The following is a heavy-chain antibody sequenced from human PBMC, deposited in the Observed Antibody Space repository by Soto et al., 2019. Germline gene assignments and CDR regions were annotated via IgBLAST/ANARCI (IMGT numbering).Heavy chain of an antibody. Sequence: PVGSLRLSCAASGFTFRSYGMHWVRRAPGKGLEWVAFISYDGSNEYYADSVKGRFTVSRDNSKNTLYLQLNSLRAEDTAVYYCANMDYDILTTYYSDFWGQGTLVTVSS. J-gene: IGHJ4*02. CDR2: ISYDGSNE. CDR3: ANMDYDILTTYYSDF. V-gene: IGHV3-30*18. CDR1: GFTFRSYG. D-gene: IGHD3-9*01.